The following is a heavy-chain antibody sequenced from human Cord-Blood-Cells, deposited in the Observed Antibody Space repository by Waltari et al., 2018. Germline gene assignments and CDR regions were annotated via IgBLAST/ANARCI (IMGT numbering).Heavy chain of an antibody. J-gene: IGHJ2*01. Sequence: QVQLQQWGAGLLKPSETLSLTCAVYGGSFRGYYSSWCRHPPGKGLEWIGEINHSGSTNYNPSLKSRVTISVDTSKNQFSLKLSSVTAADTAVYYCARVGSITIFGVVIIEVYWYFDLWGRGTLVTVSS. V-gene: IGHV4-34*01. CDR3: ARVGSITIFGVVIIEVYWYFDL. CDR2: INHSGST. CDR1: GGSFRGYY. D-gene: IGHD3-3*01.